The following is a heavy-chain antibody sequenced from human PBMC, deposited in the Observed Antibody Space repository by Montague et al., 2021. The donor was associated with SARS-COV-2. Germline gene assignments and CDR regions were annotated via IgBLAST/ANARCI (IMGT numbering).Heavy chain of an antibody. CDR1: GDSISDYY. CDR2: IFRSGAT. V-gene: IGHV4-59*01. D-gene: IGHD3-10*01. J-gene: IGHJ6*02. CDR3: ARTSRGSRYFYGVDV. Sequence: SETLSLTCTVSGDSISDYYWSWIRQPPGMGLEWIGYIFRSGATNYNHPPKSRVIISLDTSKSQFSLRLSSVTAADTAIYYCARTSRGSRYFYGVDVWGQGTTVTVSS.